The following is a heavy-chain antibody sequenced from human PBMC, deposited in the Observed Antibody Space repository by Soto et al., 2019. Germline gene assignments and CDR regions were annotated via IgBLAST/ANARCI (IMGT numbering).Heavy chain of an antibody. CDR1: GFTFSSYW. V-gene: IGHV3-74*01. CDR2: INTDGSTT. J-gene: IGHJ6*02. D-gene: IGHD2-21*01. CDR3: ARGVRNYYGVDV. Sequence: EVQLVESGGGLVQPGGSLRLSCAASGFTFSSYWMHWVRQAPGKGLVWVSRINTDGSTTNYADSVKGRFTISRDNAKNTVHLQRNSLRAEDAAVYYCARGVRNYYGVDVWGQGTTVTVSS.